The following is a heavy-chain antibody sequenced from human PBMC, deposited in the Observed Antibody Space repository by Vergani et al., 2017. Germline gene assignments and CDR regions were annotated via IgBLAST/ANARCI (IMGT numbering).Heavy chain of an antibody. CDR1: GFTFSSYG. J-gene: IGHJ4*02. CDR3: ARVAGSGTEFDY. D-gene: IGHD3-10*01. CDR2: IWYDGSNK. V-gene: IGHV3-33*08. Sequence: QVQLVESGGGVVQPGRSLRLSCAASGFTFSSYGMHWVRQAPGKGLAWVAVIWYDGSNKYYADSVKGRFTISRDNSKNTLYLQMNSLRAEDTAVYYCARVAGSGTEFDYWGQGTLVTVSS.